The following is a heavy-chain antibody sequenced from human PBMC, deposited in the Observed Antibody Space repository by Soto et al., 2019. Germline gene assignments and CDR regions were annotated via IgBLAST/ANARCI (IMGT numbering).Heavy chain of an antibody. D-gene: IGHD6-19*01. CDR1: GDSVSSNSAA. CDR2: TYYRSKWYN. Sequence: PSPTLSLTCAISGDSVSSNSAAWNWIRQSPSRGLEWLGRTYYRSKWYNDYAVSVKSRITIKPDTSKNQFSLQLNSVTPEDTAVYYCARDLGIAVAGRTYYYYGMDVWGQGTTVTVSS. J-gene: IGHJ6*02. V-gene: IGHV6-1*01. CDR3: ARDLGIAVAGRTYYYYGMDV.